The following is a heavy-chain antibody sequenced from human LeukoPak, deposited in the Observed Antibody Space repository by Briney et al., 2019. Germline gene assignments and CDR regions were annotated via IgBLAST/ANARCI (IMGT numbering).Heavy chain of an antibody. Sequence: ASVKVSCKASGYTFTSYGISWVRQAPGQGLEWMGWINPNSGGTNYAQKFQGWVTMTRDTSISTAYMELSRLRSDDTAVYYCAGAQTPTDAFDIWGQGTMVTVSS. J-gene: IGHJ3*02. CDR3: AGAQTPTDAFDI. V-gene: IGHV1-2*04. CDR1: GYTFTSYG. CDR2: INPNSGGT.